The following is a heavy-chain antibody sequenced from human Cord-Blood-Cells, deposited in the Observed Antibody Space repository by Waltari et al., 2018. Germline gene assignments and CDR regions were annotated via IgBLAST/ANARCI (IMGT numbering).Heavy chain of an antibody. CDR2: IVVGSDNT. CDR1: GFTSTTCA. Sequence: QMQLPQSGPEVKKPGTSVKVPCTAFGFTSTTCAVQLARPAPGQRRECIGLIVVGSDNTNYAQKFQERVTITRDMSTSTAYMYLSSLGAEVTAVYYCAAYLAKYSGSYYWYFDLWGRGTLVTVSS. D-gene: IGHD1-26*01. V-gene: IGHV1-58*01. CDR3: AAYLAKYSGSYYWYFDL. J-gene: IGHJ2*01.